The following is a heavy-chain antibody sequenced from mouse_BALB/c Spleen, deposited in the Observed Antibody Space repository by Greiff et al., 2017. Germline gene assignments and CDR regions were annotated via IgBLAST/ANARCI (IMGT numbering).Heavy chain of an antibody. CDR1: GYSITSGYY. CDR2: ISYDGSN. V-gene: IGHV3-6*02. D-gene: IGHD2-1*01. CDR3: AGGNYDYYAMDY. Sequence: EVKLMESGPGLVKPSQSLSLTCSVTGYSITSGYYWNWIRQFPGNKLEWMGYISYDGSNNYNPSLKNRISITRDTSKNQFFLKLNSVTTEDTATYYCAGGNYDYYAMDYWGQGTSVTVSS. J-gene: IGHJ4*01.